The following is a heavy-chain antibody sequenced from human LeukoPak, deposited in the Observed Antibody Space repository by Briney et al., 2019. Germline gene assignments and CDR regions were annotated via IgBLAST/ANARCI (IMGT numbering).Heavy chain of an antibody. J-gene: IGHJ3*02. Sequence: ASVKVSCKASGYTFSSYYLHWVRQAPGQGLEWMGIINPSGGTTNYAQKFRGRVTMTRVTFTSTVYMELSSLRSEDTAVYYCARSPNDRHGFDIWGQGTVVTVSS. V-gene: IGHV1-46*01. CDR2: INPSGGTT. CDR3: ARSPNDRHGFDI. CDR1: GYTFSSYY.